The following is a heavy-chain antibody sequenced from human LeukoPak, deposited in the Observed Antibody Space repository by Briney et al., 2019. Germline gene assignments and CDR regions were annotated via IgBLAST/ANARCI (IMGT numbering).Heavy chain of an antibody. V-gene: IGHV3-11*04. D-gene: IGHD6-13*01. CDR2: ISSSGSTI. CDR3: ARDPLSIAAGTCYFDY. J-gene: IGHJ4*02. CDR1: GFTFSDYY. Sequence: PGGSLRLSCAASGFTFSDYYMSWIRQAPGKGLEWVSYISSSGSTIYYADPVKGRFTISRDNAKNSLYLQMNSLRAEDTAVYYCARDPLSIAAGTCYFDYWGQGTLVTVSS.